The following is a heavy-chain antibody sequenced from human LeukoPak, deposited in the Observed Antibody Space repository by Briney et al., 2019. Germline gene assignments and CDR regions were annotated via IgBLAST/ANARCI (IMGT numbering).Heavy chain of an antibody. J-gene: IGHJ4*02. CDR1: GFTFSSFS. CDR2: ISGSSSTI. Sequence: GGSLRLSCAASGFTFSSFSMNRVRQAPGKGLEWVSYISGSSSTIYYADSVKGRFTISRDNAKNSLYLQMNSLRDEDTAVYYCAGSARDSEYTNMDSWGQGTLVTVSS. D-gene: IGHD5-18*01. CDR3: AGSARDSEYTNMDS. V-gene: IGHV3-48*02.